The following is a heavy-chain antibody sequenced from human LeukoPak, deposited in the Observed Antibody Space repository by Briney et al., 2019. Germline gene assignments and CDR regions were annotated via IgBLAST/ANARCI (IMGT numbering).Heavy chain of an antibody. Sequence: PGGSLRLSCAASGFTLSSYSINWIRQAPGKGLEWVSYISASGSTMYYAGSVEGRFTISRDNAKNSLSLQMNSLRTEDTAVYYCVRDRGRDLRVFDYWGQGTLVTVSS. J-gene: IGHJ4*02. CDR2: ISASGSTM. CDR1: GFTLSSYS. V-gene: IGHV3-48*01. D-gene: IGHD3-10*01. CDR3: VRDRGRDLRVFDY.